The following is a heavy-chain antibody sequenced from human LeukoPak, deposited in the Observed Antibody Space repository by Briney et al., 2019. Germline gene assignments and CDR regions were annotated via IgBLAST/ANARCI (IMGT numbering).Heavy chain of an antibody. CDR2: IKSKTDGGTT. V-gene: IGHV3-15*01. CDR1: GFTFSNAW. Sequence: GGSLRLSCAASGFTFSNAWMSWVRQAPGKGLEWVGRIKSKTDGGTTDYAAPVKGRFTISRDDSKNTLYLQMNSLRAEDTAVYYCARGSSSSWYEVWLPFDYWGQGTLVTVSS. J-gene: IGHJ4*02. D-gene: IGHD6-13*01. CDR3: ARGSSSSWYEVWLPFDY.